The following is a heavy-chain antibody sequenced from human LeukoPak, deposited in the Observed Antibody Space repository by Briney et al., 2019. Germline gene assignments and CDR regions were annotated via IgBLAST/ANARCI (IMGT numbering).Heavy chain of an antibody. J-gene: IGHJ4*02. V-gene: IGHV4-59*01. CDR3: ARDYIVVVPAARFFDY. CDR2: IYYSGSA. CDR1: GGSISSYY. Sequence: KASETLSLTCTVSGGSISSYYWSWIRQPPGKGLEWIGYIYYSGSANYNPSLKSRVTISVDTSKNQFSLKLSSVTAADTAVYYCARDYIVVVPAARFFDYWGQGTLVTVSS. D-gene: IGHD2-2*01.